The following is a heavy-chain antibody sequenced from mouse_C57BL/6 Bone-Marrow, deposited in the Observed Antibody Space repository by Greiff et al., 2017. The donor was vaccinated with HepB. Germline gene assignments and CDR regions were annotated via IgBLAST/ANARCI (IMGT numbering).Heavy chain of an antibody. CDR2: INPDSSTI. CDR3: ARLWLLPWYFDV. V-gene: IGHV4-1*01. CDR1: AVDFSRYW. J-gene: IGHJ1*03. D-gene: IGHD2-2*01. Sequence: PAAAVDFSRYWMSWVRRAPGKGLEWIGEINPDSSTINYAPSLKDKFIISRDNAKNTLYLQMSKVRSEDTALYYCARLWLLPWYFDVWGTGTTVTVSS.